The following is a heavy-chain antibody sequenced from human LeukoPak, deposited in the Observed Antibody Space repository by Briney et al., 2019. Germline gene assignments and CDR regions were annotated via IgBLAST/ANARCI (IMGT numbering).Heavy chain of an antibody. CDR2: ISYDGRNK. V-gene: IGHV3-30*14. CDR1: GFTFGTYA. D-gene: IGHD2/OR15-2a*01. Sequence: GGSLRLSCATSGFTFGTYAMHWVRQAPGKGLEWVAVISYDGRNKYYSDSAKGRFTISRDDSKNTLYLQMNSLRAEDTAVYYCARDYYSVSASCFDIWGQGTMVTVSS. CDR3: ARDYYSVSASCFDI. J-gene: IGHJ3*02.